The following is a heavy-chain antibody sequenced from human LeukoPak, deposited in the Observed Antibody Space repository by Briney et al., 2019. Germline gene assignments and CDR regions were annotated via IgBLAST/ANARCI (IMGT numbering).Heavy chain of an antibody. CDR2: MNPNSGNT. CDR1: GYTFTSYD. D-gene: IGHD3-22*01. CDR3: ARALTYYYDSSGLTFDY. J-gene: IGHJ4*02. V-gene: IGHV1-8*03. Sequence: ASVKVSCKASGYTFTSYDINWVRQATGQGLEWMGWMNPNSGNTGYAQKFQGRVTITTNTSISTAYMELSSLRSDDTAVYYCARALTYYYDSSGLTFDYWGQGTLVTVSS.